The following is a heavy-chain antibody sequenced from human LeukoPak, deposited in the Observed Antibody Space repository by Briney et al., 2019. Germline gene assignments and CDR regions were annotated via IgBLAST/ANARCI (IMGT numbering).Heavy chain of an antibody. CDR2: INPSGGST. D-gene: IGHD3-3*01. J-gene: IGHJ4*02. V-gene: IGHV1-46*01. Sequence: ASVKVSCKASGYTFTSYYMHWVRQAPGQGLEWMGIINPSGGSTSYAQKFQGRVTMTSDTSITTAYMELSRLTSDDTAVYYCARATPILRYLELPLGYWGQGTLVTVSS. CDR1: GYTFTSYY. CDR3: ARATPILRYLELPLGY.